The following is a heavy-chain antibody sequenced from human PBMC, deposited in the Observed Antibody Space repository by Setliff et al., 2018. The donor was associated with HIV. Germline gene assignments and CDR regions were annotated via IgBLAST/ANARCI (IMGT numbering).Heavy chain of an antibody. CDR1: GFTFSDHY. CDR2: IRGDSTSI. D-gene: IGHD4-17*01. Sequence: GGSLRLSCEASGFTFSDHYMTWIRQAPGKGLEWISYIRGDSTSINYADSVKGRFIIFRDNSKNTVYLQMNSLRAEDTAVYYCARVLYDDSWYFDLWGRGTLVTVSS. V-gene: IGHV3-11*06. J-gene: IGHJ2*01. CDR3: ARVLYDDSWYFDL.